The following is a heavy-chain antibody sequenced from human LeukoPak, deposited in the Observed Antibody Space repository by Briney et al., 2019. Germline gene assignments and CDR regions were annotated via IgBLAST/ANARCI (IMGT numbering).Heavy chain of an antibody. Sequence: PGGSLRLSCAASGFTFSSYAMSWVRQAPGKGLEWVSAISGSGGSTYYADSVKGRFTISRDNSKNTLYLQMNSLRAEDTAVYYCAKGGGSYSSYYMDVWGKGTTVTVSS. V-gene: IGHV3-23*01. CDR3: AKGGGSYSSYYMDV. CDR1: GFTFSSYA. D-gene: IGHD1-26*01. CDR2: ISGSGGST. J-gene: IGHJ6*03.